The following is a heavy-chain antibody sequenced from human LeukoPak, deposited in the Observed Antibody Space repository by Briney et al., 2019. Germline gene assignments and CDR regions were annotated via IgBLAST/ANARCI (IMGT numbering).Heavy chain of an antibody. D-gene: IGHD2-2*01. CDR2: IIPILGIA. V-gene: IGHV1-69*02. CDR3: AAVPVVVVPAARDQDYFDY. J-gene: IGHJ4*02. CDR1: GGTFSSYT. Sequence: ASVKVSCKASGGTFSSYTISWVRQAPGQGLEWMGRIIPILGIANYAQKFQGRVTITADKSTSTAYMELSSLRSEDTAVYYCAAVPVVVVPAARDQDYFDYWGQGTLVTVSS.